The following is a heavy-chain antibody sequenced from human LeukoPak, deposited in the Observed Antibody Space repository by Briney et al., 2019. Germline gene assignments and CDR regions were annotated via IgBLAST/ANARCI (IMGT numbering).Heavy chain of an antibody. CDR1: GGSISSYY. CDR3: ARDRGYSGFDQSHYYYYGMDV. J-gene: IGHJ6*02. Sequence: SETLSLTCIVSGGSISSYYWSWIRQPPGKGLEWIGYIYYSGSTNYNPSLKSRVTISVDTSKNQFSLKLSSVTAADMAVYYCARDRGYSGFDQSHYYYYGMDVWGQGTTVTVSS. V-gene: IGHV4-59*01. D-gene: IGHD5-12*01. CDR2: IYYSGST.